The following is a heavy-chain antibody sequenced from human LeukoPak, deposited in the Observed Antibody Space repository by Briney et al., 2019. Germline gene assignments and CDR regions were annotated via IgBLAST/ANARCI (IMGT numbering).Heavy chain of an antibody. J-gene: IGHJ4*02. V-gene: IGHV3-23*01. CDR2: IIGGGGST. D-gene: IGHD6-19*01. Sequence: PGGSLRLSCAASGFPFSSHGMSWVRQAPGKGLEWVSGIIGGGGSTYYADSVKGRFTISRDNSKNTLYLQMNSLRAEDTAVYYCAKAVSGWYESPQRAVDYFDYWGQGTLVTVSS. CDR1: GFPFSSHG. CDR3: AKAVSGWYESPQRAVDYFDY.